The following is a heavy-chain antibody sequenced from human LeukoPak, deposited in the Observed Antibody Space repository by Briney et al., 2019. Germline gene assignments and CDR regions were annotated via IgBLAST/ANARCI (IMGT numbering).Heavy chain of an antibody. J-gene: IGHJ4*02. CDR3: ARDSGMKQQLDYFDY. CDR1: GHTFTSYY. V-gene: IGHV1-46*01. Sequence: GASVKVSCKASGHTFTSYYMHWVRQAPGQGLEWMGIINPSGGSTSYTQKFQGRVAMTRDTSTSTVYMELSNLRSEDTAVYYCARDSGMKQQLDYFDYWGQGTLVTVSS. CDR2: INPSGGST. D-gene: IGHD6-13*01.